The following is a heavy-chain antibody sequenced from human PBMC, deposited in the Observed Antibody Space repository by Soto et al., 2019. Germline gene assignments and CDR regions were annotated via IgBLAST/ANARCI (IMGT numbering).Heavy chain of an antibody. CDR1: GGSISSGGYY. CDR2: IYYSGST. D-gene: IGHD6-13*01. CDR3: ARHPLIAAAGDNWFDP. J-gene: IGHJ5*02. Sequence: SETLSLTCTVSGGSISSGGYYWSWIRQHPGKGLEWIGYIYYSGSTYYNPSLKSRVTISVDTSKNQFSLKLSSVTAADTAVYYCARHPLIAAAGDNWFDPWGQGTLVTVSS. V-gene: IGHV4-31*03.